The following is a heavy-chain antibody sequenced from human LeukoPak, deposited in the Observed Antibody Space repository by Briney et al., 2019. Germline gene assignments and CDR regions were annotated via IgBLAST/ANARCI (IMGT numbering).Heavy chain of an antibody. CDR2: IYTSGST. J-gene: IGHJ4*02. CDR1: GGSISGYY. V-gene: IGHV4-4*07. Sequence: PSETLSLTCTVSGGSISGYYWSWIRQPAGKGLEWIGRIYTSGSTSYNPSLKSRVTMSVDTSKNQFSLNLSSVTAADTAVYYCARDDDHTGGRALDYWGQGTLATVSS. CDR3: ARDDDHTGGRALDY. D-gene: IGHD3-16*01.